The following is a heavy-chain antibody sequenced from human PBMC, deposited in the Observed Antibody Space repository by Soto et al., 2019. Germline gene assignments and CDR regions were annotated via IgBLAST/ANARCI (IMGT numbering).Heavy chain of an antibody. Sequence: EVQLLESGGGWVQPGGSLRLSCAASGFTFSSYAMSWVRQAPGKGLEWVSAISGSGGSTYYADSVKGRFTISRDNSKNTLYLQMNSLRAEDTAVYYCAKDIDFRQVATIVGWGQGTLVTVSS. CDR1: GFTFSSYA. CDR3: AKDIDFRQVATIVG. V-gene: IGHV3-23*01. CDR2: ISGSGGST. D-gene: IGHD5-12*01. J-gene: IGHJ4*02.